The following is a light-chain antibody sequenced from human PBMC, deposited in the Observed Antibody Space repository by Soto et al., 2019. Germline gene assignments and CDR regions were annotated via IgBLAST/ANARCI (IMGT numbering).Light chain of an antibody. CDR2: DND. CDR1: SSNIGGNS. CDR3: GTWESYLSVGV. J-gene: IGLJ2*01. Sequence: QSVMTQPPSVSAAPGQKVTISCSGSSSNIGGNSVSWYQQLPGTAPKLLLYDNDKRPSGIPDRFFGSKSGTSATLGIAGLQTADEADYYCGTWESYLSVGVFGGGTKLTVL. V-gene: IGLV1-51*01.